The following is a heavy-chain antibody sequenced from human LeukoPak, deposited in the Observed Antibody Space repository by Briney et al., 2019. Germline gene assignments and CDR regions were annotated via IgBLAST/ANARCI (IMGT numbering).Heavy chain of an antibody. Sequence: GGSLRLSCAASGFTFSGYAIHWVRQAPGKGLEWVAVISSDGRDKHHADSVKGRFTISRDNSKNTLYLQTNSLRAEDTAVYYCARDLRRFAAYYFDYWGQGTPVTVSS. J-gene: IGHJ4*02. CDR3: ARDLRRFAAYYFDY. CDR1: GFTFSGYA. V-gene: IGHV3-30*03. CDR2: ISSDGRDK. D-gene: IGHD5/OR15-5a*01.